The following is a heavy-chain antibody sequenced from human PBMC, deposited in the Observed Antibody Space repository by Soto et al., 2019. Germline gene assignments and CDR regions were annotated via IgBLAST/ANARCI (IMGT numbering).Heavy chain of an antibody. Sequence: SVKVSCKASGGTFSSYAISWVRQAPGQGLEWMGGIIPIFGTANYAQKFQGRVTITADESTSTAYMELGSLRSEDTAVYYCARGSSPANYYDSSGSLGYWGQGTLVTVSS. D-gene: IGHD3-22*01. CDR3: ARGSSPANYYDSSGSLGY. CDR1: GGTFSSYA. V-gene: IGHV1-69*13. CDR2: IIPIFGTA. J-gene: IGHJ4*02.